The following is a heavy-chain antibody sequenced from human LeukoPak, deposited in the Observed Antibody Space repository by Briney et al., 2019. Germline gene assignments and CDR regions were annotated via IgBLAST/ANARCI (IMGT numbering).Heavy chain of an antibody. J-gene: IGHJ4*02. D-gene: IGHD2-15*01. Sequence: SQTLSLTCTVSGGSISSGSYYWSWIRQPPGKGLEWIGYIYYSGSTNYNPSLKSRVTMSVDTSKNQFSLKLSSVTAADTAVYYCAREYCSGGSCYSDYWGQGTLVTVSS. CDR3: AREYCSGGSCYSDY. V-gene: IGHV4-61*01. CDR1: GGSISSGSYY. CDR2: IYYSGST.